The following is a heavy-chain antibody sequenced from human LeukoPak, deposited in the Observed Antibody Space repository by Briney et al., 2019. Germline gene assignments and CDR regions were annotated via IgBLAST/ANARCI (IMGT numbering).Heavy chain of an antibody. V-gene: IGHV3-15*01. D-gene: IGHD4-23*01. J-gene: IGHJ4*02. CDR2: IKSKTDGGTT. CDR1: GFTFSNAW. Sequence: GGSLRLSCAASGFTFSNAWMNWVRQAPGKGLEWVGRIKSKTDGGTTEYAAPVKGRFTISRDDSKNTLYLQMNSLKTEDAAVYYCPVGTIRDFDYWGQGTLVTVSS. CDR3: PVGTIRDFDY.